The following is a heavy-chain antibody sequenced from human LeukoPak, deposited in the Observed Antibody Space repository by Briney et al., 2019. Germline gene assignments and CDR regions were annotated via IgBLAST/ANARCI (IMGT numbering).Heavy chain of an antibody. Sequence: GASVKVSCKASGYTFTSYGISWVRQAPGQGLEWMGWISAYNGNTNYAQKLQGRVTMTTDTSTSTAYMELRSLRSEDTAVYYCASTVTTGNDAFDIWGQGTMVTVSS. CDR3: ASTVTTGNDAFDI. V-gene: IGHV1-18*01. D-gene: IGHD4-17*01. J-gene: IGHJ3*02. CDR1: GYTFTSYG. CDR2: ISAYNGNT.